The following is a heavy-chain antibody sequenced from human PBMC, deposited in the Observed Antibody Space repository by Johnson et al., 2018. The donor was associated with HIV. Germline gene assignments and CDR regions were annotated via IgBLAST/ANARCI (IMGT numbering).Heavy chain of an antibody. CDR3: ARGVGSGGYVEIGDDAFDI. J-gene: IGHJ3*02. CDR1: GFTVSSNY. V-gene: IGHV3-66*01. D-gene: IGHD6-19*01. Sequence: VQLVESGGGLVQPGGSLRLSCAASGFTVSSNYMSWVRQAPGKGLEWVSVIYSGGSTYYADSVKGRFTISRDNSKNTLYLQMNSLRAEDTAVYYCARGVGSGGYVEIGDDAFDIWGQGTMVTVAS. CDR2: IYSGGST.